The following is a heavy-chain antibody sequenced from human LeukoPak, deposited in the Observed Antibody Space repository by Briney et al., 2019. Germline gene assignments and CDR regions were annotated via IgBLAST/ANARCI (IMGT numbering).Heavy chain of an antibody. D-gene: IGHD2-2*01. CDR3: LRREVRPVAPDALNT. CDR2: IYPGDSDT. Sequence: GESLQISCKGSGYTFDTYWIGWVRQMPGKGLEWMGIIYPGDSDTKYRPSFQGQVTFSVDKSTTTAYLHWSSLKASDTAMYFCLRREVRPVAPDALNTGGKGTRAT. V-gene: IGHV5-51*01. CDR1: GYTFDTYW. J-gene: IGHJ3*02.